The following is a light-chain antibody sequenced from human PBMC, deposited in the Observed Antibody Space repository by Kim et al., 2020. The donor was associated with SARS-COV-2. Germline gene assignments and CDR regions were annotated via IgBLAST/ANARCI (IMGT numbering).Light chain of an antibody. J-gene: IGKJ2*01. CDR2: GAS. CDR3: QQYHNWPPYT. Sequence: SPGDAATLSCRASQSVTTNLAWYQQKPGQSPRLLIYGASTRVTGIPARFSGSGSGTEFTLTISGLQSEDFALYYCQQYHNWPPYTFGQGTKVEIK. V-gene: IGKV3-15*01. CDR1: QSVTTN.